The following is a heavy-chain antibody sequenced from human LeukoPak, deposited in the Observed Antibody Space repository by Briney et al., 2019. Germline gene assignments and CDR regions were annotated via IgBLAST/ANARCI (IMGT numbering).Heavy chain of an antibody. J-gene: IGHJ4*02. D-gene: IGHD5-12*01. CDR2: IKHSGST. CDR3: ARAGGYLYYFDY. CDR1: GGSFSDYF. Sequence: PSETLSLTCAVYGGSFSDYFWSWIRQPPGKGLEWIGEIKHSGSTNYSPSLKSRVTISVDTSKSQFSLRLSSVTAADTAVYYCARAGGYLYYFDYWGLGTLVTVSS. V-gene: IGHV4-34*01.